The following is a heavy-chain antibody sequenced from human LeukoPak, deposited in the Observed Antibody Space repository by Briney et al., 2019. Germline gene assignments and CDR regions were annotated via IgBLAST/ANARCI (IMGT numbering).Heavy chain of an antibody. Sequence: GGSLRLSCAASGFTFSSYAMHWVRQAPGKGLEWVAVISYDGSNKYYADSVKGRLTISRDNSKNTLYLQMNSLRAEDTAVYYCARDYDILRAAFDIWGQGTMVTVSS. CDR3: ARDYDILRAAFDI. CDR1: GFTFSSYA. D-gene: IGHD3-9*01. CDR2: ISYDGSNK. J-gene: IGHJ3*02. V-gene: IGHV3-30*04.